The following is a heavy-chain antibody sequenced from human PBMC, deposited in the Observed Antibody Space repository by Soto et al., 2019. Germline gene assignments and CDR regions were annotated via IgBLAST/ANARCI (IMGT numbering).Heavy chain of an antibody. V-gene: IGHV4-34*01. D-gene: IGHD3-3*01. Sequence: SETLSLTCAVYGGSFSGYYWSWIRQPPGKGLEWIGEINHSGSTNYNPSLKSRVTISVDTSKNQFSLKLSSVTAADTAVYYCAGAQRTIFTSRHVNWFDPWGQGTLVTVSS. J-gene: IGHJ5*02. CDR1: GGSFSGYY. CDR3: AGAQRTIFTSRHVNWFDP. CDR2: INHSGST.